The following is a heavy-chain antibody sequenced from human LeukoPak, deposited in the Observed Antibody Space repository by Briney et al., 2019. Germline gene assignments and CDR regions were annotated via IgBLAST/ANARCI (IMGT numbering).Heavy chain of an antibody. V-gene: IGHV3-53*01. CDR3: AASRLVVTAIFDY. CDR2: IYSGGST. CDR1: GFTVSSNY. D-gene: IGHD2-21*02. J-gene: IGHJ4*02. Sequence: GGSLRLSCAASGFTVSSNYMSWVRQAPGKGLEWVSVIYSGGSTYYADSVKGRFTISRDNSKNTLYLQMNSLRAEDAAVYYCAASRLVVTAIFDYWVQGTLVTVSS.